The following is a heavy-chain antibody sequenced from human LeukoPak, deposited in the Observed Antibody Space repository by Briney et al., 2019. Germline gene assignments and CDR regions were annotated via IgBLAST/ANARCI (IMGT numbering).Heavy chain of an antibody. CDR2: IYSGGST. CDR1: GFTVSSNY. V-gene: IGHV3-66*04. J-gene: IGHJ4*02. CDR3: ARLRPGYCSSTSCYGGYGAFDY. Sequence: GGSLRLSCAASGFTVSSNYMSWVRQAPGKGLEWVSVIYSGGSTYYADSVKGRFTISRDNSKNTLYLQMNSLRAEDTAVYYCARLRPGYCSSTSCYGGYGAFDYWGQGTLVTVSS. D-gene: IGHD2-2*01.